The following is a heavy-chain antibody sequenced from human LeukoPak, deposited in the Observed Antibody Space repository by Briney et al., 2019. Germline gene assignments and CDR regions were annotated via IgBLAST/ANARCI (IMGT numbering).Heavy chain of an antibody. Sequence: GASVKVSCKASGGTFSSYAISWVRQAPGQGLEWMGWISAYNGNTNYAQKLQGRVTMTTDTSTSTAYMELRSLRSDDTAVYYCARRMAYAFDIWGQGTMVTVSS. CDR1: GGTFSSYA. D-gene: IGHD5-24*01. CDR2: ISAYNGNT. J-gene: IGHJ3*02. V-gene: IGHV1-18*01. CDR3: ARRMAYAFDI.